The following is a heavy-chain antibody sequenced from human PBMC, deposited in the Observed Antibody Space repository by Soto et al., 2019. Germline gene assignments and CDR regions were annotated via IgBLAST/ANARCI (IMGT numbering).Heavy chain of an antibody. CDR1: GFTFSSYA. V-gene: IGHV3-23*01. CDR3: AKDATGYNWNDAFDY. J-gene: IGHJ4*02. D-gene: IGHD1-1*01. CDR2: ISGSGGST. Sequence: GESLRLSCAASGFTFSSYAMSWVRQAPGKGLEWVSAISGSGGSTYYADSVKGRFTISRDNSKNTLYLQMNSLRAEDTAVYYCAKDATGYNWNDAFDYWGQGTLVTVSS.